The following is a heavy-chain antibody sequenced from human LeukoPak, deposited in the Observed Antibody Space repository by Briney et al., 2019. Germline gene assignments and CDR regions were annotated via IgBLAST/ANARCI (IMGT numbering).Heavy chain of an antibody. D-gene: IGHD3-3*01. V-gene: IGHV4-59*08. J-gene: IGHJ4*02. CDR2: VYSSGYT. Sequence: PSETLSLTCTVSGGSISSYCWSWIRQPPGKGLEWIGYVYSSGYTNYNPSLKSRVTISVDTSNNQFSLRLSSVTAADTAVYYCARLTRFVSGVLNPLDSWGQGTLVTVSS. CDR3: ARLTRFVSGVLNPLDS. CDR1: GGSISSYC.